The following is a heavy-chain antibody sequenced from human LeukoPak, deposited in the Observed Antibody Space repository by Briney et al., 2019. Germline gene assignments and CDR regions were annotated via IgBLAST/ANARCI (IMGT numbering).Heavy chain of an antibody. CDR3: ARRLKTAVAEYYFDY. CDR1: GGSLSSSSYY. D-gene: IGHD6-19*01. V-gene: IGHV4-39*07. CDR2: IYYSGST. J-gene: IGHJ4*02. Sequence: SETLSLTCTVSGGSLSSSSYYWGWLRQPPGTGLEWIGSIYYSGSTYYNPSLKSRVTISVDTSKNQFSLKLSSVTAAATAVYYCARRLKTAVAEYYFDYWGQGTLVTVSS.